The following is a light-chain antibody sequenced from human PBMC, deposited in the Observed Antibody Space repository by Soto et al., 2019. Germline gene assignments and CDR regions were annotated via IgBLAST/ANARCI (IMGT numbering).Light chain of an antibody. V-gene: IGLV2-14*03. J-gene: IGLJ1*01. CDR1: SSDIGSYNH. Sequence: QSVLTQPASVSGSPGQSITISCSGTSSDIGSYNHVAWYQQFPGKSPKLMIYAVSDRPSGVSDRFSGSKSGITASLTISGLQTEDEADYHCIPYNDRQYYLFGTGTKVTVL. CDR3: IPYNDRQYYL. CDR2: AVS.